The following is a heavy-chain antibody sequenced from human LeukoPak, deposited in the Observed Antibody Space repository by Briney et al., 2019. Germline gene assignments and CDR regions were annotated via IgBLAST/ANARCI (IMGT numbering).Heavy chain of an antibody. Sequence: ASVTVSCTVSGYTLTELSMHWVRQAPGKGLEWMGGFDPEDGETIYAQKFQGRVTMTEDTSTDTAYMELSSLRSEDTAVYYCATRWPIVVVTASEEPNWFDPWGQGTLVTVSS. CDR3: ATRWPIVVVTASEEPNWFDP. D-gene: IGHD2-21*02. CDR2: FDPEDGET. V-gene: IGHV1-24*01. J-gene: IGHJ5*02. CDR1: GYTLTELS.